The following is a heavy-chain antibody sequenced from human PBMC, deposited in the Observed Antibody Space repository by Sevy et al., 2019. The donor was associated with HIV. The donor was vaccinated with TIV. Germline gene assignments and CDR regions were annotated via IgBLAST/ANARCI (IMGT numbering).Heavy chain of an antibody. Sequence: GGSLRLSCVASGFRFSAFGMAWVRQAAGEGLEWVSGINGGGGCTYYRNSVKGRFTVSRDNSRNTVYLQRNSLRADDTAVYYCAKAPYYDFWSHNYNNWFDPWGQGTLVTVSS. CDR2: INGGGGCT. V-gene: IGHV3-23*01. CDR1: GFRFSAFG. CDR3: AKAPYYDFWSHNYNNWFDP. J-gene: IGHJ5*02. D-gene: IGHD3-3*01.